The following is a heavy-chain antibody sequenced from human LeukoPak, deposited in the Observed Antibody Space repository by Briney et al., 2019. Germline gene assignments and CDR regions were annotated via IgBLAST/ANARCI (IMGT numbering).Heavy chain of an antibody. J-gene: IGHJ4*02. CDR3: AKEKTTGTYYVDY. D-gene: IGHD1-7*01. Sequence: GGSLRLSCAASGFTFSSDWMSWVRRAPGKGREWLANIKQDGSDKYYVDSVKGRFTISRDNAKNSVYLQMNSLRAEDTAVYYCAKEKTTGTYYVDYWGQGTLVTVSS. CDR1: GFTFSSDW. V-gene: IGHV3-7*01. CDR2: IKQDGSDK.